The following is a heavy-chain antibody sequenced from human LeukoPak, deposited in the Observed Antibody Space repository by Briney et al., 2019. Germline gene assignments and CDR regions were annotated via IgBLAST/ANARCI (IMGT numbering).Heavy chain of an antibody. Sequence: GGSLRLSCAASGFTFSSYSMNWVRQAPGKGLEWVSYISSSSSTIYYADSVKGRFTISRDNAKNSLYLQMNSLRAEDTAVYYCAKAGRGGAITMVRGVKGYHYYMDVWGKGTTVTISS. CDR2: ISSSSSTI. D-gene: IGHD3-10*01. V-gene: IGHV3-48*01. CDR3: AKAGRGGAITMVRGVKGYHYYMDV. CDR1: GFTFSSYS. J-gene: IGHJ6*03.